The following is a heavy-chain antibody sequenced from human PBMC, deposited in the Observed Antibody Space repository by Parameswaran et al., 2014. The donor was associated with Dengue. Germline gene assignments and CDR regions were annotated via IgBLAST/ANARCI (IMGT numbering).Heavy chain of an antibody. CDR3: ARVGRAARLPYYYYGMDV. V-gene: IGHV4-59*13. J-gene: IGHJ6*02. CDR2: IYYSGST. D-gene: IGHD6-6*01. Sequence: PGKGLEWIGYIYYSGSTNYNPSLKSRVTISVDTSKNQFSLKLSSVTAADTAVYYCARVGRAARLPYYYYGMDVWGQGTTVTVSS.